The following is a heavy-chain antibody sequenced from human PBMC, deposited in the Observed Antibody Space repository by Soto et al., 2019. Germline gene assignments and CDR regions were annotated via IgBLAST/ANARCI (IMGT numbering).Heavy chain of an antibody. Sequence: QVQLQESGPGLVKPSGTLSLTCAVSGGSISSSNWWSWVRQPPGKGLEWIGEIYHSGSTNYTPSLKRRVTISVDKSKNQFSLKLSSVTAADTAVYYCARVTGHYYYGMDVWGQGTTVTVSS. CDR2: IYHSGST. J-gene: IGHJ6*02. V-gene: IGHV4-4*02. CDR3: ARVTGHYYYGMDV. D-gene: IGHD3-10*01. CDR1: GGSISSSNW.